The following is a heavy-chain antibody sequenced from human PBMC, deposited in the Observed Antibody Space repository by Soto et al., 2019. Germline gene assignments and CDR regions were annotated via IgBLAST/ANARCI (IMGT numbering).Heavy chain of an antibody. D-gene: IGHD2-15*01. V-gene: IGHV1-69*02. CDR2: IIPILGIA. J-gene: IGHJ4*02. CDR3: ARGGYCSGGSCYSYDY. Sequence: QVQLVQSGAEVKKPGSSVKVSCKASGGTFSSYTISWVRQAPGQGLEWMGRIIPILGIANYAQKFQGRVTITADKSTSTADMELSSLRSEDTAVYYCARGGYCSGGSCYSYDYWGQGTLVTVSS. CDR1: GGTFSSYT.